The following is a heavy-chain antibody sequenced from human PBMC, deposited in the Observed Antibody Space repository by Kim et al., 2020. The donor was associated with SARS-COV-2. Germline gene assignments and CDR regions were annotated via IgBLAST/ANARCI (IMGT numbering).Heavy chain of an antibody. CDR2: ISSSGSTI. CDR3: ARGGDFWSGYHGY. V-gene: IGHV3-48*03. CDR1: GFTFSSYE. J-gene: IGHJ4*02. D-gene: IGHD3-3*01. Sequence: GGSLRLSCTASGFTFSSYEMNWVRQAPGKGLEWVSYISSSGSTIYYADSVKGRFTISRDNAKNSLYLQMNSLRAEDTAVYYCARGGDFWSGYHGYWGQGTLVTVSS.